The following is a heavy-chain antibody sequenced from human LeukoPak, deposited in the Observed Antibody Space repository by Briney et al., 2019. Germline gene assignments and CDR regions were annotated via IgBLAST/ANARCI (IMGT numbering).Heavy chain of an antibody. CDR2: IDPGDSAT. D-gene: IGHD6-19*01. CDR3: ARPSGWSGYDI. V-gene: IGHV5-10-1*01. CDR1: GYSFTNYW. J-gene: IGHJ3*02. Sequence: GESLTISCQASGYSFTNYWITWVRQVPGKGLEWMGRIDPGDSATNYDPSFQGHVIISADRSTTTAYLHFNSLEASDTALYYCARPSGWSGYDIWGQGTMVTVSS.